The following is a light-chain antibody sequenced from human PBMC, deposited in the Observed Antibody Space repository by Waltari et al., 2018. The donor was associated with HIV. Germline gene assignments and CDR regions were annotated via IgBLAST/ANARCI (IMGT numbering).Light chain of an antibody. CDR2: GTS. V-gene: IGKV3-20*01. CDR3: QQYGTSPKT. Sequence: DIVLTQSPGTLSLSPGARATLSCKTSQSVSSSFLAWYQQKPGQAPRLLIYGTSNRATGIPDRFSGSGSGTDFTLTINSLEPEDFVVYYCQQYGTSPKTFGQGTKVEIK. CDR1: QSVSSSF. J-gene: IGKJ1*01.